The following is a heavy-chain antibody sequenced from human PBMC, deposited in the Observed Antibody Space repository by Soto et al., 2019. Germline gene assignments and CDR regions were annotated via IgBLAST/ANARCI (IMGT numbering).Heavy chain of an antibody. D-gene: IGHD2-8*01. J-gene: IGHJ4*02. Sequence: PSETLSLTCSVSGGSINRGGYFWSWLRQHPGKGLEWIGYIYHSGSTYYNPSLKSRATISLDTSENHFSMRLTSVVAADTAVYYCARYCNNSDCRHLYYFDYWGLGTLVTVSS. CDR1: GGSINRGGYF. V-gene: IGHV4-31*03. CDR2: IYHSGST. CDR3: ARYCNNSDCRHLYYFDY.